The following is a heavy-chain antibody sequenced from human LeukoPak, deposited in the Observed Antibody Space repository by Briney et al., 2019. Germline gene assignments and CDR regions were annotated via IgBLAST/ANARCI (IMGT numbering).Heavy chain of an antibody. Sequence: GGSLRLSCAASGFTFSSYAIHWVRQAPGKGLDWVALISYGGGIKSYADSVKGRFTISRDSSTLYLQMNSLTTEDTAVYYCARGSVGTPPPFDYWGQGTLVTVSS. CDR2: ISYGGGIK. CDR3: ARGSVGTPPPFDY. CDR1: GFTFSSYA. V-gene: IGHV3-30-3*01. D-gene: IGHD2-15*01. J-gene: IGHJ4*02.